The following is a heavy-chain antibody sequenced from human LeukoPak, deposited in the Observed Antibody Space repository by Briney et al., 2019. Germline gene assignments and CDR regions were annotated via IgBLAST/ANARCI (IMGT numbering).Heavy chain of an antibody. Sequence: GRSLRLSCAASGFTFSSYAMHWVRQAPGKGLEWVAVISYDGSNKYYADSVKGRFTISRDNSKNTLYLQMNSLRAEDTAVYYCARWLQSWGVLDYWGQGTLVTVSS. CDR2: ISYDGSNK. CDR3: ARWLQSWGVLDY. J-gene: IGHJ4*02. V-gene: IGHV3-30*04. CDR1: GFTFSSYA. D-gene: IGHD5-24*01.